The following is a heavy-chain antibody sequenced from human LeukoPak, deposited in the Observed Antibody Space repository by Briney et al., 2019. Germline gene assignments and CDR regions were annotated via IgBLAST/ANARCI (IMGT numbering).Heavy chain of an antibody. CDR2: ISSSSSYI. CDR1: GFTFSSYS. Sequence: GGSLRLSCAASGFTFSSYSMNWVRQAPGKGLEWVSSISSSSSYIYYADSVKGRFTISRDNAKNSLYLQMNSLSAEDTAVYYCASKGSSLPFDYWGQGTLVTVSS. CDR3: ASKGSSLPFDY. J-gene: IGHJ4*02. V-gene: IGHV3-21*01. D-gene: IGHD6-13*01.